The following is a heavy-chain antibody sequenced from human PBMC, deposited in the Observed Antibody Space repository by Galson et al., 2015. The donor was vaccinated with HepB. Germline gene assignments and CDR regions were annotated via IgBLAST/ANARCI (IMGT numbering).Heavy chain of an antibody. J-gene: IGHJ4*02. CDR3: ARPNFHDSTGSRYYLDF. D-gene: IGHD2-2*01. CDR2: IFPVFGTT. CDR1: GGPFSSYA. Sequence: SVKVSCKASGGPFSSYAINWVRQAPGQGLEWMGGIFPVFGTTEYAQKFQGRLTITADGATNTAYMELSRLGTDDTAVYYCARPNFHDSTGSRYYLDFWGQGALVTVSS. V-gene: IGHV1-69*13.